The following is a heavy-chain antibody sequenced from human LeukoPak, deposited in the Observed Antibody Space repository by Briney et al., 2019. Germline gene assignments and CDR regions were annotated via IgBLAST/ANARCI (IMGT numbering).Heavy chain of an antibody. J-gene: IGHJ4*02. CDR3: ARLNYGSLFDY. D-gene: IGHD4-17*01. V-gene: IGHV4-34*01. CDR1: GGSFSGYY. Sequence: SETLSLTCAVYGGSFSGYYWSWIRQPPGKGLEWIGEINHSGSTNYNSSLKSRVTISVDTSKNQFSLKLSSVTAADTAVYYCARLNYGSLFDYWGQGTLVTASS. CDR2: INHSGST.